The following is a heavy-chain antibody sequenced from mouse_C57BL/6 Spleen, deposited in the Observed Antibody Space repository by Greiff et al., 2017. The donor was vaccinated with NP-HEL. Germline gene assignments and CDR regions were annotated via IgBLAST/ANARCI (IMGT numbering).Heavy chain of an antibody. CDR1: GYTFTSYG. Sequence: QVQLQQSGAELARPGASVKLSCKASGYTFTSYGISWVKQRTGQGLEWIGEIYPRSGNTYYNEKFKGKATLTADKSSSTAYMELRSLTSEDSAVYFGAREEDYDYGFAYWGQGTLVTVSA. CDR3: AREEDYDYGFAY. CDR2: IYPRSGNT. V-gene: IGHV1-81*01. J-gene: IGHJ3*01. D-gene: IGHD2-4*01.